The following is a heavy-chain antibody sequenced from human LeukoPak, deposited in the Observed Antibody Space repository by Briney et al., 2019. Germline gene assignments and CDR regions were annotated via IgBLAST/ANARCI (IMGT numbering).Heavy chain of an antibody. Sequence: PGGSLRLSCAASGFTFSSYWMSWVRQAPGKGLEWVANIKRDGSEKYYGDSVKGRFTISRDNAKNSLYLQMNSLKTEDTAVYYCLSSNLFDPWGQGTLVTVSS. CDR1: GFTFSSYW. CDR2: IKRDGSEK. J-gene: IGHJ5*02. CDR3: LSSNLFDP. V-gene: IGHV3-7*03.